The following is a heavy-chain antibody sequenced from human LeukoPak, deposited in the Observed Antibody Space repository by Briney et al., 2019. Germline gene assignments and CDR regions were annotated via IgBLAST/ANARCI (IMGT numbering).Heavy chain of an antibody. CDR2: IYYSGST. V-gene: IGHV4-59*06. CDR3: AREQFFYGSGSYSETLYYFDY. CDR1: GDSISSYY. D-gene: IGHD3-10*01. Sequence: SETLSLTCTVSGDSISSYYWSWIRQPPGKGLEWIGYIYYSGSTYYNPSLKSRVTISVDTSKNQFSLKLSSVTAADTAVYYCAREQFFYGSGSYSETLYYFDYWGQGTLVTVSS. J-gene: IGHJ4*02.